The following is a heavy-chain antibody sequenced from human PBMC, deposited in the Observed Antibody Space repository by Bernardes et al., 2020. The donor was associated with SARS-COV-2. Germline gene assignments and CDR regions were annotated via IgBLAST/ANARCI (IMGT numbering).Heavy chain of an antibody. J-gene: IGHJ3*02. CDR3: ASLATAAFDI. CDR1: GGTFSSYA. V-gene: IGHV1-69*13. Sequence: SVKVSCKASGGTFSSYAISWVRQAPGQGLEWLGGIIPIFGTANYAQKFQGRVTITADESTSTAYMELSSLRSEDTAVYYCASLATAAFDIWGQVTMVTVSS. CDR2: IIPIFGTA. D-gene: IGHD1-26*01.